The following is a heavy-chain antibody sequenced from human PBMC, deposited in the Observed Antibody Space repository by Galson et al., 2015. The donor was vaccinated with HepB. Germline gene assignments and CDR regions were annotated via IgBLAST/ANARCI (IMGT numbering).Heavy chain of an antibody. CDR3: ARDSRYSGNDNHDY. CDR1: GYTFTSYG. Sequence: SVKVSCKASGYTFTSYGISWVRQAPGQGLEWMGWISSYNGNTNYVQKLQGRVTMTTDTSTSTAYMELRSLRSDDTAVYYCARDSRYSGNDNHDYWGQGTLVTVSS. V-gene: IGHV1-18*04. J-gene: IGHJ4*02. CDR2: ISSYNGNT. D-gene: IGHD5-12*01.